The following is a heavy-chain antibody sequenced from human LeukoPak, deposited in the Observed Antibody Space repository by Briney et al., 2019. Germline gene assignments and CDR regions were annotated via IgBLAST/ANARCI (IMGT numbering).Heavy chain of an antibody. J-gene: IGHJ6*03. CDR3: ARDGYGNNYMDV. V-gene: IGHV3-53*01. CDR2: IYGGGTT. Sequence: PGGSLRLSCAASGFSVSSNFMSWVRQAPGKGLEWVSVIYGGGTTYYADSVKGRFTISRDNSKNTLSLQMNNLRAEDTAVYYCARDGYGNNYMDVWGKGTTVTVSS. CDR1: GFSVSSNF. D-gene: IGHD1/OR15-1a*01.